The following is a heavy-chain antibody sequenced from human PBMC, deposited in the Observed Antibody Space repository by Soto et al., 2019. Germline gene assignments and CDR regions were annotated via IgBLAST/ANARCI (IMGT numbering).Heavy chain of an antibody. V-gene: IGHV3-30-3*01. D-gene: IGHD3-3*01. J-gene: IGHJ4*02. CDR3: ASSPRFYDFWSTYLDY. CDR1: GFTFSSYA. Sequence: QVQLVESGGGVVQPGRSLRLSCAASGFTFSSYAMHWVRQAPGKGLEWVSFISYDGSNKYYADSVRGRFTISRDNSKNTLYLQMNSLRAEDTAVYYCASSPRFYDFWSTYLDYWGQVTLVTVSS. CDR2: ISYDGSNK.